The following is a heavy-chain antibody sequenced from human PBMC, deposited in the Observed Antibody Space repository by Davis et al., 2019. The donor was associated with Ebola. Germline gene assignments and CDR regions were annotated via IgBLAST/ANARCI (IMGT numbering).Heavy chain of an antibody. Sequence: ASVKVSCKASGYTFISYAMHWLRQAPGQRLEWMGRINACHGNTKYSQKFQGRVTITTDTSASTAYMELSSLRSEDTAVYYCASLRGIAVAGDFANWGQGTLVTVAS. CDR3: ASLRGIAVAGDFAN. V-gene: IGHV1-3*01. J-gene: IGHJ4*02. CDR1: GYTFISYA. CDR2: INACHGNT. D-gene: IGHD6-19*01.